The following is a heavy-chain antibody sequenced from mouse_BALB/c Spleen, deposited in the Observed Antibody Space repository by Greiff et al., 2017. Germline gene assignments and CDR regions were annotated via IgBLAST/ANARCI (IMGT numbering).Heavy chain of an antibody. V-gene: IGHV1S81*02. D-gene: IGHD1-1*01. CDR3: ASYYGSSSLYAMDY. CDR2: INPSNGRT. Sequence: QVQLQQPGAELVKPGASVKLSCKASGYTFTSYWMHWVKQRPGQGLEWIGEINPSNGRTNYNEKFKSKATLTVDKSSSTAYMQLSSLTSEDSAVYYCASYYGSSSLYAMDYWGQGTSVTVSS. CDR1: GYTFTSYW. J-gene: IGHJ4*01.